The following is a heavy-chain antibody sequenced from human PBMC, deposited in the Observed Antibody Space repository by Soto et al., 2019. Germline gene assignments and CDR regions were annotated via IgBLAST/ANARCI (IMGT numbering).Heavy chain of an antibody. V-gene: IGHV3-7*01. D-gene: IGHD2-15*01. Sequence: EVQLVESGGGLVQPGGSLRLSCAASGFTFSSYWMSWVRQAPGKGLEWVANIKQDGSEKYYVDSVKGRFTISRDNAKNSLYLQMNSLRAEDTAVYYCARDTPLPWLAGSSFDYWGQGTLVTVSS. CDR3: ARDTPLPWLAGSSFDY. CDR2: IKQDGSEK. CDR1: GFTFSSYW. J-gene: IGHJ4*02.